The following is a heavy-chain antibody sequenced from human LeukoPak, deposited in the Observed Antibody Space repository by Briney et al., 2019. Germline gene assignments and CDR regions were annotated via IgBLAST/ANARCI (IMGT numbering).Heavy chain of an antibody. J-gene: IGHJ5*02. CDR1: GGSISSYY. CDR3: ARDISTGGYNWFDP. D-gene: IGHD3-9*01. CDR2: IYTSGST. Sequence: SGTLSLTCTVSGGSISSYYWSWIRQPAGKGLEWIGRIYTSGSTNYNPSLKSRVTMSVDTSKNQFSLKLSSVTAADTAVYYCARDISTGGYNWFDPWGQGTLVTVSS. V-gene: IGHV4-4*07.